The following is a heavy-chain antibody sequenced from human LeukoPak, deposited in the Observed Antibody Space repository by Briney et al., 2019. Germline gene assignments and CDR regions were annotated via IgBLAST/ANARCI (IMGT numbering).Heavy chain of an antibody. CDR1: GFIFSNYG. CDR3: AKGWGGYLVDAFDI. CDR2: IRYDGSNK. J-gene: IGHJ3*02. V-gene: IGHV3-30*02. D-gene: IGHD3-3*01. Sequence: GGSLRLSCAASGFIFSNYGMNWVRQSPGKGLEWVAFIRYDGSNKYYADSVKGRFTISRDNSKNTLYLQMNSLRAEDTAVYYCAKGWGGYLVDAFDIWGQGTMVTVSS.